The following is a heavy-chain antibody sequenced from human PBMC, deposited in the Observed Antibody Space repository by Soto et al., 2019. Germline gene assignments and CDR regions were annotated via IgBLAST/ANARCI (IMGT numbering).Heavy chain of an antibody. Sequence: GGSLRLSCAASGLSFSSYAMSSIRQAPGKGLECVSAISGSGGSTYYADSVKGRFTISRDNSKNTLYLQMNSLRAEDTAVYYCAKRYCSSTSCPLRDIVYYYYYGMDVRGQGTTVTVSS. CDR1: GLSFSSYA. CDR3: AKRYCSSTSCPLRDIVYYYYYGMDV. J-gene: IGHJ6*02. CDR2: ISGSGGST. V-gene: IGHV3-23*01. D-gene: IGHD2-2*01.